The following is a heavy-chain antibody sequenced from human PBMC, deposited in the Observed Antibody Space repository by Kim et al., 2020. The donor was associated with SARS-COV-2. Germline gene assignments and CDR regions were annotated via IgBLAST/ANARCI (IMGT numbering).Heavy chain of an antibody. D-gene: IGHD6-19*01. CDR2: IYHSGST. V-gene: IGHV4-38-2*02. J-gene: IGHJ5*02. CDR1: GYSISSGYY. CDR3: ARDGQGYSSGWLGFWFDP. Sequence: SETLSLTCTVSGYSISSGYYWGWIRQPPGKGLEWIGSIYHSGSTYYNPSLKSRVTISVDTSKNQFSLKLSSVTAADTAVYYCARDGQGYSSGWLGFWFDPWGQGTLVTVSS.